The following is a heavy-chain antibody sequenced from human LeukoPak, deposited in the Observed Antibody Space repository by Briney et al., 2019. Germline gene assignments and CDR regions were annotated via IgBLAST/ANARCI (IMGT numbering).Heavy chain of an antibody. CDR3: AGLRCGHGHHMCYNL. J-gene: IGHJ5*02. V-gene: IGHV4-34*01. D-gene: IGHD2-21*01. CDR2: VSPGGYT. CDR1: GVSISDYY. Sequence: PSETLSLTCAVSGVSISDYYWSWIRQCPGKGLGWIGEVSPGGYTNYNPPLKSRVLISEDPSERHLSLRLRSVTAADTAMYYCAGLRCGHGHHMCYNLWAQGTLVTVSS.